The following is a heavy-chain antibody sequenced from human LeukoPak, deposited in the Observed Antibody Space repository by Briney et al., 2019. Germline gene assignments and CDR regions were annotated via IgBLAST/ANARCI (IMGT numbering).Heavy chain of an antibody. Sequence: GGSLRLSCAASGFTFSSYAMSWVRQAPGKGLEWVSAISGSGGSTYYADSVKGRFTISSDDSKNTLYLQMNSLRAEDTAVYYCAKGTYDFWSGYHLSYFDYWGQGTLVTVSS. V-gene: IGHV3-23*01. D-gene: IGHD3-3*01. CDR2: ISGSGGST. CDR3: AKGTYDFWSGYHLSYFDY. J-gene: IGHJ4*02. CDR1: GFTFSSYA.